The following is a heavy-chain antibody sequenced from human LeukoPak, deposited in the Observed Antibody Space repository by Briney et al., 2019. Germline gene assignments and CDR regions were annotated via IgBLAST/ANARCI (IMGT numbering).Heavy chain of an antibody. CDR2: IDYIGSA. D-gene: IGHD3-10*01. Sequence: SETLSLTCTVSGGSISSHSWSWIRQPPGKGLEWIGYIDYIGSANYNPSLKSRVTISRDTSKNQFSLRLTSVTAADTAVYYCARNVLLWFGELSNFDYWGQGTLVTVSS. J-gene: IGHJ4*02. CDR3: ARNVLLWFGELSNFDY. V-gene: IGHV4-59*11. CDR1: GGSISSHS.